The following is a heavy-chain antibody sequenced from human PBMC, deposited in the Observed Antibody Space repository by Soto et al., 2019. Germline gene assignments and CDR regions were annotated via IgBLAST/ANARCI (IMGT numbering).Heavy chain of an antibody. CDR3: GLGYCTNGVCYSYYYYYGMDV. Sequence: VASVKVSCKASGGTFSSYAISWVRQAPGQGLEWMGGIIPIFGTANYAQKFQGRVTITADESTSTAYMELSSLRSEDTAVYYCGLGYCTNGVCYSYYYYYGMDVWGQGTTVTVSS. V-gene: IGHV1-69*13. J-gene: IGHJ6*02. D-gene: IGHD2-8*01. CDR1: GGTFSSYA. CDR2: IIPIFGTA.